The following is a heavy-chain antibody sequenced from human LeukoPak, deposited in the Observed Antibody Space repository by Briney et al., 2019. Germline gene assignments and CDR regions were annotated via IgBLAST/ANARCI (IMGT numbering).Heavy chain of an antibody. CDR3: AKDRYYDSSGYPYYFDY. J-gene: IGHJ4*02. Sequence: PGGSLRLSCAASGFTFSSYGMHWVRQAPGKGLEWVSAISGSGGSTYYADSVKGRFTISRDNSKNTLYLQMNSLRAEDTAVYYCAKDRYYDSSGYPYYFDYWGQGTLVTVSS. D-gene: IGHD3-22*01. CDR1: GFTFSSYG. CDR2: ISGSGGST. V-gene: IGHV3-23*01.